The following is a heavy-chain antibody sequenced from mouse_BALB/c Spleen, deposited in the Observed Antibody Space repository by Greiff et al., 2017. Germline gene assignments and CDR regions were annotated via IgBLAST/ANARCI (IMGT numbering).Heavy chain of an antibody. J-gene: IGHJ3*01. V-gene: IGHV14-4*02. CDR2: IDPENGDT. D-gene: IGHD2-4*01. CDR3: ARRDDYDGGWFAY. CDR1: GFNIKDYY. Sequence: VQLQQSGAELVRSGASVKLSCTASGFNIKDYYMHWVKQRPEQGLEWIGWIDPENGDTEYAPKFQGKATMTADTSSNTAYLQLSSLTSEDTAVYYCARRDDYDGGWFAYWGQGTLVTVSA.